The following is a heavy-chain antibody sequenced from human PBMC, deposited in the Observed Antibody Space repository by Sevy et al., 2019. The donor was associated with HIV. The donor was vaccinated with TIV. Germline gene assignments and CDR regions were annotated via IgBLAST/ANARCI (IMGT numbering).Heavy chain of an antibody. CDR2: ISAYNGNT. CDR1: GYTFTSYG. Sequence: ASVKVSCKASGYTFTSYGISWVRQAPGQGLEWMGWISAYNGNTNYAQMLQGRVTMTTDTSTSTAYMELRSLRSHDTAVYYCARSYYDSSGYYYLLGDDAFDIWGQGTMVTVSS. J-gene: IGHJ3*02. D-gene: IGHD3-22*01. V-gene: IGHV1-18*04. CDR3: ARSYYDSSGYYYLLGDDAFDI.